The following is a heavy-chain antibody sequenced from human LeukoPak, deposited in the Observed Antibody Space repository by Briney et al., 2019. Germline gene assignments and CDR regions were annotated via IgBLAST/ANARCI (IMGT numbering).Heavy chain of an antibody. Sequence: PVKVSCKASGGTFSSYAISWVRQAPGQGLEWMGGIIPIFGTANYAQKFLGRVTITADESTSTAYMELSSLRSEDTAVYYCTRDWGLIGSTDWGGHENWFDPWGQGTLVTVSS. CDR3: TRDWGLIGSTDWGGHENWFDP. CDR1: GGTFSSYA. J-gene: IGHJ5*02. V-gene: IGHV1-69*13. CDR2: IIPIFGTA. D-gene: IGHD1-7*01.